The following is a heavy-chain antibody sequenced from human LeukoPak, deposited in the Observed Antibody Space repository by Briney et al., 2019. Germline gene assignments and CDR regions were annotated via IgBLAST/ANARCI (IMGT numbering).Heavy chain of an antibody. V-gene: IGHV4-34*01. CDR2: IDHSGST. D-gene: IGHD6-13*01. CDR3: ARPRRVSPSPFDP. Sequence: SETLSLTCAVYGGSFSGFYWNWIRQPPGKGLEWIGEIDHSGSTNYNPSLKSRVTISVDRANNQFSLKLSSVTAADTAVYYCARPRRVSPSPFDPWGQGTLVTVSS. J-gene: IGHJ5*02. CDR1: GGSFSGFY.